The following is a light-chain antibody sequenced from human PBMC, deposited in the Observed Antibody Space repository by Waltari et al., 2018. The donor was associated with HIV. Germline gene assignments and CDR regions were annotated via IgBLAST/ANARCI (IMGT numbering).Light chain of an antibody. CDR2: QDW. J-gene: IGLJ2*01. CDR3: QAWDSNTVI. V-gene: IGLV3-1*01. CDR1: KLGDKY. Sequence: YELTQPPSVSVSPGQTASITCSGHKLGDKYACWFQQKPGQSPVLVIYQDWKRPSGIPERFFGSNSGNTATLTISGTQAMDEADYYCQAWDSNTVIFGGGTKLTVL.